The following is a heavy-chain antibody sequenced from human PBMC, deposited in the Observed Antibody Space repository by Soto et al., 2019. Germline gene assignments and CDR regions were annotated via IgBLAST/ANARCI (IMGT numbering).Heavy chain of an antibody. CDR3: ARLTPGYSRGWFIYY. J-gene: IGHJ4*02. D-gene: IGHD6-19*01. CDR1: GGSISSGDYY. CDR2: IYYSGST. V-gene: IGHV4-30-4*01. Sequence: QVQLQESGPGLVKPSQTLSLTCTVSGGSISSGDYYWSWIRQPPEKGLEWIGYIYYSGSTYYNPSLKRRGTIAVDTSKTQFSLKLSSVTAADTAVYYCARLTPGYSRGWFIYYWGQGTLVTVSS.